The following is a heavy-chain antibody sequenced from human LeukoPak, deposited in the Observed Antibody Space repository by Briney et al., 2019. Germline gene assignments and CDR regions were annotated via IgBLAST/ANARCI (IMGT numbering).Heavy chain of an antibody. CDR3: ARLDPGSSSGWSLSWTEAVGLPNSYFDY. Sequence: GESLNISCKGSGYSFAHYWIGWVRQMPGKGLEWMGIIYPGDSDTRYSPSFQGQVTISADKSISTAYLQWSSLKASDTAMYYCARLDPGSSSGWSLSWTEAVGLPNSYFDYWGQGTLVTVSS. D-gene: IGHD6-19*01. CDR2: IYPGDSDT. CDR1: GYSFAHYW. V-gene: IGHV5-51*01. J-gene: IGHJ4*02.